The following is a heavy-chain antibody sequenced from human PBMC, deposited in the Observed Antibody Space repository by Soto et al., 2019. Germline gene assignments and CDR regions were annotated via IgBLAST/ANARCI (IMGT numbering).Heavy chain of an antibody. V-gene: IGHV4-4*02. D-gene: IGHD6-13*01. J-gene: IGHJ5*02. CDR1: GGSISSSNW. CDR2: IYHSGST. CDR3: ARADSSSWYFYWFDP. Sequence: QVQLQESGPGLVKPSGTLSLTCAVSGGSISSSNWWSWVRQPPGKGLEWIGEIYHSGSTNYNPSLKSRVTISEDKSKNQFSLKLSSVTAADTAVYYCARADSSSWYFYWFDPWGQGTLVTVSS.